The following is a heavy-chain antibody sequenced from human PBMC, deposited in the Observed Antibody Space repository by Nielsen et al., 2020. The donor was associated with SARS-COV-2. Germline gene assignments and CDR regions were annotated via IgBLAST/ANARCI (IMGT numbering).Heavy chain of an antibody. CDR1: GFTFSSYA. J-gene: IGHJ4*02. CDR3: AGDREWKGIWYYFDN. V-gene: IGHV3-30*04. Sequence: GGSLRLSCAASGFTFSSYAMHWVRQAPGKGLEWVAVISYDGSNKYYADSVKGRFTISRDNSNNTLNLKMSSLRAEDTAIYYCAGDREWKGIWYYFDNWGQGTLVTVSS. CDR2: ISYDGSNK. D-gene: IGHD2-15*01.